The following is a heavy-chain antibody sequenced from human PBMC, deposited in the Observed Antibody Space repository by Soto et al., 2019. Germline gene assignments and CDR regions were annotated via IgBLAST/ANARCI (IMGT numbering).Heavy chain of an antibody. V-gene: IGHV1-8*01. Sequence: QVQLVQSGAEVKKPGASVKVSCKASGYTFTSYDINWVRQATGQGLEWMGWMNPNSGNTGYAQKFQGRVTMTRNTSISTAYMELSSLRSEDTAVYYCARVFGVVVAATPAFAIWGQGTMVTVSS. CDR1: GYTFTSYD. D-gene: IGHD2-15*01. CDR2: MNPNSGNT. CDR3: ARVFGVVVAATPAFAI. J-gene: IGHJ3*02.